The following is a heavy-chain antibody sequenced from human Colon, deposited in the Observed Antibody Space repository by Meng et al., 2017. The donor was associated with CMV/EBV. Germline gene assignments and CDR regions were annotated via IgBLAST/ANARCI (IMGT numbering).Heavy chain of an antibody. Sequence: FAGFSLLSSGLAVCSLRQPPGKALECLALIYWDDDKRYSPSLKNRLTVTKDTTKNQVVLTMTNMDPADTATYYCAHRRGFSYADFDFWGQGTLVTVSS. CDR2: IYWDDDK. CDR3: AHRRGFSYADFDF. D-gene: IGHD5-12*01. CDR1: GFSLLSSGLA. J-gene: IGHJ4*02. V-gene: IGHV2-5*02.